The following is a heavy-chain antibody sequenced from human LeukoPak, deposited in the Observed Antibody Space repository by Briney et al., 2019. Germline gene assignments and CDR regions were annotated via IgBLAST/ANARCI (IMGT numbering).Heavy chain of an antibody. V-gene: IGHV3-7*04. Sequence: KPGGSLRLSCAASGFTFSNYWMSWVRQALGKGLEWVANIKEDGSDKNYVDSVRGRFTISRDNAKNALYLQMNSLRAEDTAVYYCGREIPGGTTSLDCWGQGTVVTVSS. CDR3: GREIPGGTTSLDC. CDR1: GFTFSNYW. D-gene: IGHD1-7*01. J-gene: IGHJ4*02. CDR2: IKEDGSDK.